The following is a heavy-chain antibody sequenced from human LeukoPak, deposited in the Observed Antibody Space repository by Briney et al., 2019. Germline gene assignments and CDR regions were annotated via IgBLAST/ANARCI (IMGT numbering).Heavy chain of an antibody. CDR2: ISSSTSTI. CDR3: ARDFYDFWSGYYYTLPFDY. CDR1: GFTFSSYS. V-gene: IGHV3-48*04. Sequence: GGSLRLSCAASGFTFSSYSMNWVRQAPGKGLEWVSYISSSTSTIYYADSVKGRFTISRDNAKNSLYLQMNSLRAEDTAVYYCARDFYDFWSGYYYTLPFDYWGQGTLVTVSS. D-gene: IGHD3-3*01. J-gene: IGHJ4*02.